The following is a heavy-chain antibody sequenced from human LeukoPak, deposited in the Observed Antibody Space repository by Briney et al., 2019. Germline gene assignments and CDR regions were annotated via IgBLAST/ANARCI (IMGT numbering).Heavy chain of an antibody. V-gene: IGHV1-18*01. J-gene: IGHJ4*02. CDR3: ARDSYSSGWYLDY. D-gene: IGHD6-19*01. CDR1: GYTFTSYG. Sequence: ASVKVSCKASGYTFTSYGISWVRQAPGQGLEWMGWISAYNGNTNYAQKLQGRVTMTTDTPTSTACMELRSLRSDDTAVYYCARDSYSSGWYLDYWGQGTLVTVSS. CDR2: ISAYNGNT.